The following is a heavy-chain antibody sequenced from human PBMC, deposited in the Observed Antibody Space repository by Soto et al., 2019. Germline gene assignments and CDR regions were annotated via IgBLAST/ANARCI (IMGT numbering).Heavy chain of an antibody. V-gene: IGHV3-48*02. J-gene: IGHJ5*02. CDR1: GFTLSSYA. Sequence: VQLVESGGGLVQPGGSLRLSCAASGFTLSSYAMNWLRQAPGKGLEWVSYISSSSSNIQYAGSVKGRFTISRDNAKNSLYLQMNSLRDEETAVYYCARDCSLGNRWCRWFDPWGQGTLVTVSS. CDR3: ARDCSLGNRWCRWFDP. D-gene: IGHD2-8*02. CDR2: ISSSSSNI.